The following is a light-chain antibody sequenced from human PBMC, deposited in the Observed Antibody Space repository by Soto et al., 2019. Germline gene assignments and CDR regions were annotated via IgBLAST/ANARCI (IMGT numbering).Light chain of an antibody. CDR3: QSADNSGTLV. V-gene: IGLV3-25*02. Sequence: SSELTQPPSVSVSPGQTARITCSGDALPKQFGFWNQQKPGQAPVLVIYKDDQRPPGIPDRFSGSSSGTTVTLTISGVRAEDEADYYCQSADNSGTLVFGGGTKLTVL. CDR2: KDD. CDR1: ALPKQF. J-gene: IGLJ2*01.